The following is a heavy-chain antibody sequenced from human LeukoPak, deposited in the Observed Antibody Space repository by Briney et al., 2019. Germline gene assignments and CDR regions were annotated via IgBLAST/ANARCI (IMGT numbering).Heavy chain of an antibody. CDR1: GGTFSSYA. J-gene: IGHJ4*02. CDR3: ASGRGYCNGGSCYSPFDY. Sequence: ASVKVSCKASGGTFSSYAISWVRQAPGQGLEWMGGIIPIFGTANYAQKFQGRVTITADEPTSTAYMELSRLRSDDTAVYYCASGRGYCNGGSCYSPFDYWGQGTLVTVSS. D-gene: IGHD2-15*01. CDR2: IIPIFGTA. V-gene: IGHV1-69*13.